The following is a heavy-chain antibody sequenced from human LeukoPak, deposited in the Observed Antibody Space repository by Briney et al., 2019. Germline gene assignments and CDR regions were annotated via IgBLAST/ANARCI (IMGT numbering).Heavy chain of an antibody. CDR2: ITSGGNT. J-gene: IGHJ3*02. CDR3: ARGGDIVGATRSAFDI. Sequence: GGSLRLSCAASGFTVSSNYMSWVRQAPGKGLEWVSVITSGGNTYYADSVKGRFTISRDSSKNTLYLQMNSLRAEDTAVYYCARGGDIVGATRSAFDIWGQGTMVTVSS. V-gene: IGHV3-53*01. CDR1: GFTVSSNY. D-gene: IGHD1-26*01.